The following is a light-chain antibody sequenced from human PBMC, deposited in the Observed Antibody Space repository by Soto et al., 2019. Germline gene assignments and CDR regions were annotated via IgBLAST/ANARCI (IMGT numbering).Light chain of an antibody. CDR3: AAWDDSLNGYV. J-gene: IGLJ1*01. Sequence: QSVLTQPPSASGTAGQRVTISCSGSSSNIGSNTVNWYQQLPGTAPKTPIYSNSQRPSGVPDRFSGSKSGTSGSLAISGLLSEDEADYYCAAWDDSLNGYVFGTGTKVTVL. V-gene: IGLV1-44*01. CDR2: SNS. CDR1: SSNIGSNT.